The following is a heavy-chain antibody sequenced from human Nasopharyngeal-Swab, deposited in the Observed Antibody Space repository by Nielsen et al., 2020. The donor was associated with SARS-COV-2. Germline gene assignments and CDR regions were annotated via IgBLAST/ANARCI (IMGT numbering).Heavy chain of an antibody. V-gene: IGHV7-4-1*02. CDR1: GYTFTSYA. CDR3: ARDRSWYLEDAFDI. D-gene: IGHD6-13*01. J-gene: IGHJ3*02. Sequence: ASVKVSCKASGYTFTSYAMYWLRQAPGQGLEWMGWINTNTGNPTYAQGFTGRFVFSLDTSVSTAYLQISSLKAEDTAVYYCARDRSWYLEDAFDIWGQGTMVTVSS. CDR2: INTNTGNP.